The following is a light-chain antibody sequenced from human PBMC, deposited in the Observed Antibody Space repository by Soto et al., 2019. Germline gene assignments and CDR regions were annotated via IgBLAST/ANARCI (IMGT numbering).Light chain of an antibody. CDR2: ASS. V-gene: IGKV1-39*01. J-gene: IGKJ1*01. CDR1: QSISSY. CDR3: QQRRT. Sequence: DIQMTQSPSSLSASVGDRVTITCRASQSISSYLNWYQQKPGKAPKLLIYASSSLQSGVPSRFSGSGSRIGFTLTISRLQPEGFATYYCQQRRTFGQGTKVEIK.